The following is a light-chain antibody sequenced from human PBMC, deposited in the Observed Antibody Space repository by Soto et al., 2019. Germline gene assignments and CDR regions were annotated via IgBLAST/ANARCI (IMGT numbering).Light chain of an antibody. CDR3: QQYDNWPWT. J-gene: IGKJ1*01. CDR2: GAS. V-gene: IGKV3-20*01. Sequence: ESVLTQSRGTLALSPGVKATRSCRSSQSASSSYLAWYQQKPGQAPRLLMYGASSRATGIPDRFSGSGSGTDFTLTISSLQSEDFAVYYCQQYDNWPWTFGQGTKVDI. CDR1: QSASSSY.